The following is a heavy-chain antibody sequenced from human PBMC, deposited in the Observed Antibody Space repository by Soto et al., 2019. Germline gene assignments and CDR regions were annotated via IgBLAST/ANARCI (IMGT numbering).Heavy chain of an antibody. CDR3: AKSAQLWFPFME. V-gene: IGHV3-23*01. Sequence: PGGSLRLSCAASGFTFSSYAMIWVRQAPGKGLEWVSAISVSGGSTYYADSVKGRFTVSRDNSKNTLYLQMNSLRAEDTAVYYCAKSAQLWFPFMEWGQGTLVTVSS. D-gene: IGHD5-18*01. J-gene: IGHJ4*02. CDR1: GFTFSSYA. CDR2: ISVSGGST.